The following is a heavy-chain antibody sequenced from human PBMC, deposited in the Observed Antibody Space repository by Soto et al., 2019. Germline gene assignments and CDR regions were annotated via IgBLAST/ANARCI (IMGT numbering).Heavy chain of an antibody. CDR1: GYSFTSYW. Sequence: GESLKISCKGSGYSFTSYWISWVRQMPGKGLEWMGRIDPSDSYTNYSPSFQGHVTISADKSISTAYLQWSSLKASDTAMYYCARHGYYDPSDAFEICGQGKMVTVSS. CDR3: ARHGYYDPSDAFEI. CDR2: IDPSDSYT. V-gene: IGHV5-10-1*01. J-gene: IGHJ3*02. D-gene: IGHD3-22*01.